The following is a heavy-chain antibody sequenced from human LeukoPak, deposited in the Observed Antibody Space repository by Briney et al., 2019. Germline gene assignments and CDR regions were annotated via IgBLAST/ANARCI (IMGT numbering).Heavy chain of an antibody. V-gene: IGHV4-39*07. J-gene: IGHJ4*02. Sequence: SETLSLTCTVSGGSISSSSYYWGWIRQPPGKGLEWIGSIYYSGSTYYNPSLKSRVTISVDTSKNQFSLKLSSVTAADTAVYYCARDRVEYYDSSGYLDYWGREPWSPSPQ. CDR2: IYYSGST. CDR1: GGSISSSSYY. CDR3: ARDRVEYYDSSGYLDY. D-gene: IGHD3-22*01.